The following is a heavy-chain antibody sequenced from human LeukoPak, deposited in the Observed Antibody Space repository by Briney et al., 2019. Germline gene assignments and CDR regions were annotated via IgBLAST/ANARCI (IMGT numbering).Heavy chain of an antibody. D-gene: IGHD2-15*01. CDR3: ARTYCSGGSCYSWFDP. V-gene: IGHV1-18*01. CDR1: GYTFTSYG. Sequence: ASVKVSCKASGYTFTSYGISWMRQAPGQGLEWMGWISAYNGNTNYAQKLQGRVTMTTDTSTSTAYMELRSLRSDDTAVYYCARTYCSGGSCYSWFDPWGQGTLVTVSS. J-gene: IGHJ5*02. CDR2: ISAYNGNT.